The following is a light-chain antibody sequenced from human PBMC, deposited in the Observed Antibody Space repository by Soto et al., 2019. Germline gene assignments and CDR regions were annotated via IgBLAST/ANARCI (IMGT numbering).Light chain of an antibody. CDR1: QSVGSY. V-gene: IGKV3-11*01. CDR2: DAS. Sequence: EIVFAQSPAILCLSPGEGATLPCRASQSVGSYLAWYQQKPGQAPRLLIYDASNRATGIPARLSGSGSGTDFTLTISSLQPEDFAVYYCQQRSNWLTFGGGTKVDIK. CDR3: QQRSNWLT. J-gene: IGKJ4*01.